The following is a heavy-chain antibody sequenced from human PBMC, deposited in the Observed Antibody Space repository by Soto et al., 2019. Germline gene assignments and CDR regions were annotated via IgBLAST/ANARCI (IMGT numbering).Heavy chain of an antibody. D-gene: IGHD6-13*01. Sequence: GGSLRLSCAASGFTFSSYAMSWVRQAPGKGLEWVSAISGSGGSTYYADSVKGRFTISRDNSKNTLYLQMNSLRAEDTAVYYCAKDHIAAAMSKSDFDYWGQGTLVTVSS. CDR3: AKDHIAAAMSKSDFDY. CDR1: GFTFSSYA. V-gene: IGHV3-23*01. CDR2: ISGSGGST. J-gene: IGHJ4*02.